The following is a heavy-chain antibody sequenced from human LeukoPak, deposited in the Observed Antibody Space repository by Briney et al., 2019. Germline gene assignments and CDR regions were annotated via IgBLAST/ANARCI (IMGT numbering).Heavy chain of an antibody. CDR3: ARDLGAARLFDY. D-gene: IGHD6-6*01. CDR2: ISSSSSYI. J-gene: IGHJ4*02. V-gene: IGHV3-21*01. Sequence: GGSLRLSCAASGFTFSSYSMNWVRQAPGKGLEWVSSISSSSSYIYYADSVKGRFTISRDNAKNSLYLQMNSLRAEDTAVYYCARDLGAARLFDYWGQGTLVTVSS. CDR1: GFTFSSYS.